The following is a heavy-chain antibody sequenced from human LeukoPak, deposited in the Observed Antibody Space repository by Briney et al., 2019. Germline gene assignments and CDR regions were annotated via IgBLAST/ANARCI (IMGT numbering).Heavy chain of an antibody. CDR1: GVSISSGGYY. D-gene: IGHD3-22*01. Sequence: SSETLSLTCTVSGVSISSGGYYWRWIRQHPGKGLEWIGYIYYSGSTYYNPSLKSRVTISVDTSKNQFSLKLSSVTAADTAVYYCARAGSSGYDWFDPWGQGTLVTVSS. CDR2: IYYSGST. V-gene: IGHV4-31*03. J-gene: IGHJ5*02. CDR3: ARAGSSGYDWFDP.